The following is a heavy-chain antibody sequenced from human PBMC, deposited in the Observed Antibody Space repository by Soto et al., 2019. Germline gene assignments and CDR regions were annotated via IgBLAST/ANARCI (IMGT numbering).Heavy chain of an antibody. CDR2: ISYDGSNK. V-gene: IGHV3-30*03. D-gene: IGHD3-3*01. CDR1: GFTFSSYG. J-gene: IGHJ4*02. CDR3: ARGYYDFGGY. Sequence: QVQLVESGGGVVQPGRSLRLSCAASGFTFSSYGMHWVRQAPGKGLEWVAVISYDGSNKYYADSVKGRFTISRDNSKNTLYLQMNSLRAEDTAVYYCARGYYDFGGYWGQGTLVTVSS.